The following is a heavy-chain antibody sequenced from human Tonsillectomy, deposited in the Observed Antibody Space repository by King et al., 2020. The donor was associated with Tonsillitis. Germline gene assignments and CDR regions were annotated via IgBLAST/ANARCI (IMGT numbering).Heavy chain of an antibody. J-gene: IGHJ6*02. D-gene: IGHD2-15*01. Sequence: VQLVESGGVVVQPGGSLRLSCAASGFTFDDYTMHWVRQAPGKGLEWVSLISWDGGSTYYADSVKGRFNISRDNSKNSLYLQMNSLRTEDTALYYCAKAGAVVVGATDYYYGMVVWGQGTTVTVSS. V-gene: IGHV3-43*01. CDR1: GFTFDDYT. CDR2: ISWDGGST. CDR3: AKAGAVVVGATDYYYGMVV.